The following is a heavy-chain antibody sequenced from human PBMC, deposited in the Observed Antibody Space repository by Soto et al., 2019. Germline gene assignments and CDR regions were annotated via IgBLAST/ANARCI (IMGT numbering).Heavy chain of an antibody. CDR2: IKQDGSEK. D-gene: IGHD5-12*01. CDR3: ARDPNIVATMGSIYYYYGMDV. Sequence: LRLSCAASGFTFSSYWMSWVRQAPGKGLEWVANIKQDGSEKYYVDSVKGRFTISRDNAKNSLYLQMNSLRAEDTAVYYCARDPNIVATMGSIYYYYGMDVWGQGTTVTVS. V-gene: IGHV3-7*01. CDR1: GFTFSSYW. J-gene: IGHJ6*02.